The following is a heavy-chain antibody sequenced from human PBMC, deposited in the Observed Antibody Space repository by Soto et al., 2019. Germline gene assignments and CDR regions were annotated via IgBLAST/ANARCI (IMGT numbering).Heavy chain of an antibody. CDR1: GYTFTGYA. J-gene: IGHJ4*02. V-gene: IGHV1-3*01. D-gene: IGHD5-18*01. CDR2: INAGNGNT. Sequence: ASVKVSCKASGYTFTGYAMHWVRQAPGQRLEWMGWINAGNGNTKYSQKFQGRVTITRDTSASTAYMELNSLRDEDTAVYYCARDPGYSYGPPDYWGQGTLVTVSS. CDR3: ARDPGYSYGPPDY.